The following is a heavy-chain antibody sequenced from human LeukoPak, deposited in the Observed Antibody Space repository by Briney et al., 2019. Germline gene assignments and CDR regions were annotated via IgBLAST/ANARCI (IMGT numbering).Heavy chain of an antibody. CDR2: IYPGDSDT. D-gene: IGHD6-13*01. CDR1: GYSFTSYW. CDR3: ARTKEQQLLYYYYGMDV. J-gene: IGHJ6*02. Sequence: GESLKISCKGSGYSFTSYWIGWVRQMPGKGLEWMGIIYPGDSDTRYSPSFQGRVTISADKSTSTAYLQWSSLEASDTAIYYCARTKEQQLLYYYYGMDVWGQGTTVTVSS. V-gene: IGHV5-51*01.